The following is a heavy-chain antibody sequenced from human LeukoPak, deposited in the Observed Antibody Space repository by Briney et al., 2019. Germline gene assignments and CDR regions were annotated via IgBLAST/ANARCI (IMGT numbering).Heavy chain of an antibody. D-gene: IGHD1-7*01. J-gene: IGHJ4*02. Sequence: ASVKVSCKASGYAFSSYGIGWVRQAPGQGLEWMGWGSPYNRKIKYSEKFQGRVTMTTDTSTNTAYLELRTMRYDDTAVYYCARGAPRGVWNFYFDYWGQGTLVTVSS. V-gene: IGHV1-18*01. CDR1: GYAFSSYG. CDR3: ARGAPRGVWNFYFDY. CDR2: GSPYNRKI.